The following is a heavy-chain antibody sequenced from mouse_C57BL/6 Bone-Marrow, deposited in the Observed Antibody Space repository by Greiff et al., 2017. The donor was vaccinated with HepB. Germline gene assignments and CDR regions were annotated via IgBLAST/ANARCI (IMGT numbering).Heavy chain of an antibody. V-gene: IGHV1-81*01. CDR1: GYTFTSYG. Sequence: QVQLQQSGAELARPGASVKLSCKASGYTFTSYGISWVKQRTGQGLEWIGEIYPRSGNTYYNEKFKGKATLTADKSSSTAYRELRSLTSEDSAVYFCARKTENWYFDVWGTGTTVTVSS. CDR2: IYPRSGNT. J-gene: IGHJ1*03. CDR3: ARKTENWYFDV.